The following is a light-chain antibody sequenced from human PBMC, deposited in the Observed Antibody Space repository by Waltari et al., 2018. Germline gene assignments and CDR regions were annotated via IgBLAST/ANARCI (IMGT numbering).Light chain of an antibody. Sequence: QSALTQPASVSGSLGQSISISCSGTYSNVGSYALVSWYHQRPGEAPNLLIYEVLKRPSGISNRFSGSKSGNAASLTISALQPEDEGTYYCCSYASSSPRLIFGGGTELSVL. J-gene: IGLJ2*01. CDR2: EVL. CDR1: YSNVGSYAL. V-gene: IGLV2-23*02. CDR3: CSYASSSPRLI.